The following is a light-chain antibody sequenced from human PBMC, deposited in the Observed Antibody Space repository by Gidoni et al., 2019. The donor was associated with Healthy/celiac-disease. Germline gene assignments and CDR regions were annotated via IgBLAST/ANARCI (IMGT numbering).Light chain of an antibody. CDR2: EVS. CDR1: SSDVGGYNY. Sequence: QSALPQPASVSGSPGQSITISCTGTSSDVGGYNYVSWYQQHPGKAPKLMIYEVSSRPSGVSNRFSGSKSGNTASLTISGLQAEDEADYYCSSYTSSSTLEGVVFGGGTKLTVL. CDR3: SSYTSSSTLEGVV. J-gene: IGLJ2*01. V-gene: IGLV2-14*01.